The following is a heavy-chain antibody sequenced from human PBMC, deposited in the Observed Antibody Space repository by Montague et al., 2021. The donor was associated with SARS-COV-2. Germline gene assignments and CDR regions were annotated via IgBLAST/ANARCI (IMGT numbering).Heavy chain of an antibody. J-gene: IGHJ6*02. Sequence: SRRLSCSASGFNVNSNYMNWVRQAPGKGLEWVAVIYTGGSIYYAGSVQGRFTISRDNSRNTLSLQMDSLRGDDTAVYYCVREREWSSGLDVWGQGTTVIVSS. D-gene: IGHD3-3*01. CDR1: GFNVNSNY. CDR2: IYTGGSI. V-gene: IGHV3-53*05. CDR3: VREREWSSGLDV.